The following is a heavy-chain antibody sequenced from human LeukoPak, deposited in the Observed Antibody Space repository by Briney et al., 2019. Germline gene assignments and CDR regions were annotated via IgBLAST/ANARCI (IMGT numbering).Heavy chain of an antibody. CDR3: ARDLGDPGFDY. V-gene: IGHV1-18*01. D-gene: IGHD3-16*01. J-gene: IGHJ4*02. CDR2: ISPYNGNT. CDR1: GYIFTSYG. Sequence: ASVKVSCKASGYIFTSYGINWVRQAPGQGLEWMGWISPYNGNTNYAQKLQGRVTMTTDTSTSTAYMELRSLRSDDTAVYYCARDLGDPGFDYWGQGTLVIVSS.